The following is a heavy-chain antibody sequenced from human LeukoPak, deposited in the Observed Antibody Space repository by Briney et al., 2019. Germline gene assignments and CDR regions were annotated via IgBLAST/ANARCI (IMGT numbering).Heavy chain of an antibody. CDR3: AREVYSSSWYYFDY. D-gene: IGHD6-13*01. CDR1: GYTFTSYA. V-gene: IGHV7-4-1*02. CDR2: INTNTGNP. Sequence: ASVKVSCKASGYTFTSYAMNWVRQAPGQGLERMGWINTNTGNPTYAQGFTGRFVFSLDTSVSTAYLQISSLKAEDTAVYYCAREVYSSSWYYFDYWGQGTLVTVSS. J-gene: IGHJ4*02.